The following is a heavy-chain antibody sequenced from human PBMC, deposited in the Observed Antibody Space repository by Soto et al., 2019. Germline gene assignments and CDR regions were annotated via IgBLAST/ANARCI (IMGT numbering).Heavy chain of an antibody. V-gene: IGHV3-23*01. CDR2: ISAGGDMT. J-gene: IGHJ6*02. CDR1: GFTLSSYA. CDR3: ARGDRGGSGSPASYYYFGWDV. Sequence: DVQLLESGGNLVQPGGSLTLSCSASGFTLSSYAMSWVRQAPGKGLEWVSSISAGGDMTYNSDSVKGRFTISRDNANNAVFLQMHNLSIEDTALYYCARGDRGGSGSPASYYYFGWDVWGQGATVTVS. D-gene: IGHD3-10*01.